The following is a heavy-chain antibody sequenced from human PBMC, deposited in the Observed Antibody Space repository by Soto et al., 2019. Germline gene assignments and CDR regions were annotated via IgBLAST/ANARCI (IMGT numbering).Heavy chain of an antibody. Sequence: SETLSLTCAVSGGSVSSTNYGWAWIRQPPGKGLEWIGSMYYGGDTYYNPSLKSRVNISINTSKNQFSLKLSSVTAADTAVHYCARGEAYSYQLYYYYGMDVWGQGTTVTVSS. CDR3: ARGEAYSYQLYYYYGMDV. CDR1: GGSVSSTNYG. CDR2: MYYGGDT. D-gene: IGHD5-18*01. J-gene: IGHJ6*02. V-gene: IGHV4-39*01.